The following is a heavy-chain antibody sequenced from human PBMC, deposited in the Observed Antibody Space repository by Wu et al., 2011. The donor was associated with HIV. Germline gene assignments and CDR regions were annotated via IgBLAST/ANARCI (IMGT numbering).Heavy chain of an antibody. J-gene: IGHJ4*02. CDR1: GYTFTDYY. D-gene: IGHD6-13*01. V-gene: IGHV1-2*02. CDR3: AREWRPQNVAAAATCDY. Sequence: QVQLVQSGAEVKKPGASVKVSCKSSGYTFTDYYIHWVRQAPGQGLEWMGWINPNSGGTNYAQKFQGRVTMTRDTSISTAYMELSRVRSDDTAVYYCAREWRPQNVAAAATCDYWGQGTLVTVSS. CDR2: INPNSGGT.